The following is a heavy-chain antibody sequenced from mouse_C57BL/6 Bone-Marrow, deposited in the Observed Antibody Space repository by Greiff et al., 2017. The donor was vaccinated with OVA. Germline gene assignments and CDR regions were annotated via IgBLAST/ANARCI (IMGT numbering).Heavy chain of an antibody. Sequence: QVQLQQSGAELARPGASVKLSCKASGYTFTSYGISWVKQRTGQGLEWIGEIYPRSGNTYYNEKFKGKATLTADKSSSTAYMELRSLTSEYSAVYFCARGFYYDYDDAMDYWGQGTSVTVSS. CDR3: ARGFYYDYDDAMDY. CDR2: IYPRSGNT. V-gene: IGHV1-81*01. J-gene: IGHJ4*01. CDR1: GYTFTSYG. D-gene: IGHD2-4*01.